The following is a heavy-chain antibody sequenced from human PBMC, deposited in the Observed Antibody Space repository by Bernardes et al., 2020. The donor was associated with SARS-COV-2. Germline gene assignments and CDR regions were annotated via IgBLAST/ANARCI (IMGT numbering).Heavy chain of an antibody. Sequence: GGSLRLSCAASGFTFSSYAMHWVRQAPGKGLEWVAVISYDGSNKYYADSVKGRFTISRDNSKNTLYLQMNSLRAEDTAVYYCASGIGGHFDLWGRGTLVTVSS. CDR2: ISYDGSNK. V-gene: IGHV3-30-3*01. CDR3: ASGIGGHFDL. D-gene: IGHD3-16*01. CDR1: GFTFSSYA. J-gene: IGHJ2*01.